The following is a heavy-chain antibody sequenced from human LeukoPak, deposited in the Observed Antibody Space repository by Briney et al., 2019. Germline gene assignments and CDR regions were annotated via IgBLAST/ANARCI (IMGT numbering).Heavy chain of an antibody. Sequence: GESLKISCKGSGYSFTSYWIGWVRQMPGKGLEWMGIIYPGDSDTRYSPSFQGQVTISADKSISTAYLQWSSLKASDTAMYYCARQGGARIATTELDYWGQGTLVTVSS. D-gene: IGHD6-13*01. CDR1: GYSFTSYW. V-gene: IGHV5-51*01. CDR3: ARQGGARIATTELDY. CDR2: IYPGDSDT. J-gene: IGHJ4*02.